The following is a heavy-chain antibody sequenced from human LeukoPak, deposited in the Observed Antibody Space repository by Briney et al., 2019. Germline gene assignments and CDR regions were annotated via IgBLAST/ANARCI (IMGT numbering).Heavy chain of an antibody. CDR1: GYIFTGYF. V-gene: IGHV1-2*02. D-gene: IGHD3-9*01. Sequence: ASVKVSCKASGYIFTGYFLHWVRQAPGQGLEWMGWINPNSGGTNYAQKFQGSVTMTRDTSISTAYMELRSLRSDDTAVYYCARDRRGGEYYDILTGLFDYWGQGTLVTVSS. J-gene: IGHJ4*02. CDR2: INPNSGGT. CDR3: ARDRRGGEYYDILTGLFDY.